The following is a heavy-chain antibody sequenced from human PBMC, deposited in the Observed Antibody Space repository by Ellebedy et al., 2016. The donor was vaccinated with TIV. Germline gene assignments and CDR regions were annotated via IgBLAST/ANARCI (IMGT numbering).Heavy chain of an antibody. D-gene: IGHD3-10*02. V-gene: IGHV3-11*01. CDR2: ISSSGSTI. Sequence: GGSLRLSXAASGYTFSDYYMSWIRQAPGKGLEWVSYISSSGSTIYYADSVKDRFTISRDNAKNSLYLQMNSLRAEDTAVYYCAVESAENIFGDYWGQGTLVTVSS. J-gene: IGHJ4*02. CDR1: GYTFSDYY. CDR3: AVESAENIFGDY.